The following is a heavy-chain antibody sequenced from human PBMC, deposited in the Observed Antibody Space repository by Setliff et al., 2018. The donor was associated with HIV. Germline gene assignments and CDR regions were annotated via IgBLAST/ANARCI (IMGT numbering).Heavy chain of an antibody. CDR2: INPNSGGS. Sequence: ASVKVSCKASGYTFTGYYMHWVRQAPGQGLEWMGWINPNSGGSGFAQKFQARLTMTWNTSTNTAYMELRSLTSDDTAVYYCARGRYNSRIDVWGQGTTVTVSS. CDR1: GYTFTGYY. J-gene: IGHJ6*02. V-gene: IGHV1-2*02. D-gene: IGHD5-18*01. CDR3: ARGRYNSRIDV.